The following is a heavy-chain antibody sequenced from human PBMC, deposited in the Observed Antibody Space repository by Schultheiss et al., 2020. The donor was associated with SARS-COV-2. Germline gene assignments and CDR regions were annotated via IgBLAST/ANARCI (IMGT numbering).Heavy chain of an antibody. V-gene: IGHV3-30*02. Sequence: GGSLRLSCAASGFTVSSNYMNWVRQAPGKGLEWVAVIWHDGSNKNYADSVKGRFTISRDNSKNTLYLQMNSLRAEDTAVYYCAKFGSAYYDLWSGYYGWFDPWGQGTLVTVSS. CDR3: AKFGSAYYDLWSGYYGWFDP. CDR2: IWHDGSNK. J-gene: IGHJ5*02. CDR1: GFTVSSNY. D-gene: IGHD3-3*01.